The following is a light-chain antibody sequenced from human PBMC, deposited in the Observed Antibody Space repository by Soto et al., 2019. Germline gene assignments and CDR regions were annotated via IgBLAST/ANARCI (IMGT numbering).Light chain of an antibody. J-gene: IGKJ1*01. CDR3: QQYNNWPKT. CDR1: QSVSSN. CDR2: GAS. V-gene: IGKV3-15*01. Sequence: EIVMTQSPATLSVSPGERATLSCRASQSVSSNLAWYQQKPGQAPRLLIYGASTRATGIPARFSGSGSGTEFTLNIRGLQSEDFAVYYCQQYNNWPKTFGQGTKVEIK.